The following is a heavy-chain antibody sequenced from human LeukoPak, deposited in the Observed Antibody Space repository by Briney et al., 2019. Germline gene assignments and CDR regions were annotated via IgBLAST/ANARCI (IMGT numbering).Heavy chain of an antibody. D-gene: IGHD4-23*01. CDR2: IYYSGST. CDR1: GGSISSTIYY. V-gene: IGHV4-39*07. Sequence: PSETLSLTCTVSGGSISSTIYYWGWIRQPPEKGLEWIGSIYYSGSTYYNPSLKSRVTIPVDTSKNQFSLKLSSVTAADTAVYYCATEFYGGNSFDFWGQGTLVTVSS. CDR3: ATEFYGGNSFDF. J-gene: IGHJ4*02.